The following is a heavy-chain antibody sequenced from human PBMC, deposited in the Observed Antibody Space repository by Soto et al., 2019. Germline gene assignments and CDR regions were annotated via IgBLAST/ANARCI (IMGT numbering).Heavy chain of an antibody. CDR1: GFTLSSHW. D-gene: IGHD6-13*01. CDR2: INRDGSTI. CDR3: ARVADCTYSSNCNGLAAFDM. V-gene: IGHV3-74*01. Sequence: EVQLVESGGGLAQPGGSLRLSCAASGFTLSSHWMHWVRQAPGKGLVWVSRINRDGSTINYDDSVRGRYTISRDNAKNTLSLQMNSLRAEDTAVYYCARVADCTYSSNCNGLAAFDMWGQGTMVTVSS. J-gene: IGHJ3*02.